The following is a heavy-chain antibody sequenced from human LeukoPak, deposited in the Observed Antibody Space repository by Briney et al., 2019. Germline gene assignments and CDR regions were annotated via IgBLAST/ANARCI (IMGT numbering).Heavy chain of an antibody. D-gene: IGHD5-18*01. CDR3: ARDSGYNYAYDY. CDR2: IYADGST. J-gene: IGHJ4*02. CDR1: GFTVRSNY. V-gene: IGHV3-66*01. Sequence: GGSLRLSCAASGFTVRSNYMNWVRQAPGKGLEWVSVIYADGSTYYADSVKGRFTISRDNSKNTLYLQMNSLRAEDTAVYYCARDSGYNYAYDYWGQGTLVTVSS.